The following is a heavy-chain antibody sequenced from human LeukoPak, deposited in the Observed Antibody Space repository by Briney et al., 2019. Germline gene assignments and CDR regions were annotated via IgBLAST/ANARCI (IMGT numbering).Heavy chain of an antibody. D-gene: IGHD3-10*01. Sequence: GGSLRLSCTTSGFPFGDYAMSWVRQAPGKGLEWVGLIRSKAYGGTTEYAASVKGRFTISRDDSRSIAYLQMNSLRSEDRAVYYCTRDGDYGSGSYPNENWGQGTLVTVST. CDR2: IRSKAYGGTT. CDR1: GFPFGDYA. CDR3: TRDGDYGSGSYPNEN. V-gene: IGHV3-49*04. J-gene: IGHJ4*02.